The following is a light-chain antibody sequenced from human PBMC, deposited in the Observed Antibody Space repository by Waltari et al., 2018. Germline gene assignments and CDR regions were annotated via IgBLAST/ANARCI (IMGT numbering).Light chain of an antibody. CDR3: AAWDDSLNGVV. CDR2: SNN. Sequence: QSVLTQPPSASGTPGQRVTISCSGSIPNIGSTPLTSYQQLPGAAPKLLVYSNNQRPSGVPDRFSGSKSGTSASLAISGLQSEDEADYYCAAWDDSLNGVVFGGGTKLTVL. V-gene: IGLV1-44*01. CDR1: IPNIGSTP. J-gene: IGLJ2*01.